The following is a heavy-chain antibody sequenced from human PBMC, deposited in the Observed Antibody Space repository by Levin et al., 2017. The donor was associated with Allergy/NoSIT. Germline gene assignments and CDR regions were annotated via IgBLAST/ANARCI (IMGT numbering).Heavy chain of an antibody. CDR2: IYYSGST. J-gene: IGHJ3*02. D-gene: IGHD2-15*01. CDR3: AEVVVAATGDPDAFDN. Sequence: SETLSLTCTVSGGSISSGGYYWSWIRQHPGKGLEWIGYIYYSGSTYYNPSLKSRVTISVDTSKNQFSLKLSSVTAADTAVYYCAEVVVAATGDPDAFDNWGQGTMVTVSS. CDR1: GGSISSGGYY. V-gene: IGHV4-31*03.